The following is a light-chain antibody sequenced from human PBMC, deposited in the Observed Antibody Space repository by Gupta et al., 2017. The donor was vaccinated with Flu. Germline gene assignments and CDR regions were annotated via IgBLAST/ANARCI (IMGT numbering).Light chain of an antibody. CDR3: VTWDANLSAYV. CDR1: TSNIGRYF. J-gene: IGLJ1*01. V-gene: IGLV1-47*01. CDR2: KND. Sequence: VSVSCSESTSNIGRYFIHCHQQDAGTAPTLLIYKNDQRPSVLPASFSGSKSGTSDYLAISGLRAEDEADYYCVTWDANLSAYVFGTGTKVTVL.